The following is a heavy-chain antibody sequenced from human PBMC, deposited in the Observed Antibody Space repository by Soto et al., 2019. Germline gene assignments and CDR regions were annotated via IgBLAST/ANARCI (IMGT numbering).Heavy chain of an antibody. CDR3: ARTGYYYDSSGYYFSNWFDP. CDR2: MNPNSGNT. CDR1: GYTFTSYD. J-gene: IGHJ5*02. Sequence: GASVKVSCKASGYTFTSYDINWVRQATGQGLEWMGWMNPNSGNTGYAQKFQGRVTMTRNTSISTAYMELSSLRSEDTAVYYCARTGYYYDSSGYYFSNWFDPWGQGTLVTVSS. V-gene: IGHV1-8*01. D-gene: IGHD3-22*01.